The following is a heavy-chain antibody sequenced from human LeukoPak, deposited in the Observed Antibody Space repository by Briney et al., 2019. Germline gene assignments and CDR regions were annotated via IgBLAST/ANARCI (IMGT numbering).Heavy chain of an antibody. CDR1: GGSISSYY. CDR3: ARWLQLDDAFDI. D-gene: IGHD5-24*01. V-gene: IGHV4-59*01. Sequence: PSETLSLTCTVSGGSISSYYWSWIRQPPGKGLEWIGYIYYSGSTNYNPSLKSRVTISVDTSKNQFSLKLSSVTAADTAIYYCARWLQLDDAFDIWGQGTMVIVSS. J-gene: IGHJ3*02. CDR2: IYYSGST.